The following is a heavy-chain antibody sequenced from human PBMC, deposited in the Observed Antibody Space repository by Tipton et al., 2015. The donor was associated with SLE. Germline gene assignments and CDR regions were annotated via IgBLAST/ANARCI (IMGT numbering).Heavy chain of an antibody. Sequence: GLVKPSETLSLKCAVSGYSISAGYYWGWVRQPPVKELEWIGALYYSGPTFYNPSFKSRVTISVDTSKNEYVLKMRSVTAADTAVYFYAAGSGTSYWVYYYAMDLWGQGTVVTVSS. D-gene: IGHD1/OR15-1a*01. CDR2: LYYSGPT. CDR3: AAGSGTSYWVYYYAMDL. J-gene: IGHJ6*02. V-gene: IGHV4-38-2*01. CDR1: GYSISAGYY.